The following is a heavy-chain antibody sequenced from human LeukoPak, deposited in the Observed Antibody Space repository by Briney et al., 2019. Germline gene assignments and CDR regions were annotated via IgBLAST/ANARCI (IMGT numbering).Heavy chain of an antibody. Sequence: QPGGSLRLSCAASGFTFSSHWMSWVRPAPGKGLEWVANIKQDGGEKYYVGSVKGRFTVSRDNAKNSLYLQMNSLRAEDTAVYYCAREWNYYGSGIMDVWGKGTTVTVSS. CDR3: AREWNYYGSGIMDV. CDR2: IKQDGGEK. J-gene: IGHJ6*04. V-gene: IGHV3-7*01. CDR1: GFTFSSHW. D-gene: IGHD3-10*01.